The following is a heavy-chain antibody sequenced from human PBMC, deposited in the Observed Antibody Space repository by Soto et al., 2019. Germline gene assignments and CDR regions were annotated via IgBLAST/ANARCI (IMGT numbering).Heavy chain of an antibody. Sequence: QVQLVESGGGVVQPGRSLRLSCAASGFTFSSYGMHWVRQAPGKGLEWVAVIWYDGSNKYYADSVKGRFTISRENSKNTLYLQMNSLRAEDTAVYYCARGGWLGNYDAFDIWGQGTMVTVSS. CDR1: GFTFSSYG. D-gene: IGHD6-19*01. J-gene: IGHJ3*02. V-gene: IGHV3-33*01. CDR3: ARGGWLGNYDAFDI. CDR2: IWYDGSNK.